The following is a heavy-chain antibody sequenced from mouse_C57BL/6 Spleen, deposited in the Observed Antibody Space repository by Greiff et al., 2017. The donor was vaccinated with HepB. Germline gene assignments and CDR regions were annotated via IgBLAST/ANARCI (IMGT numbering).Heavy chain of an antibody. CDR1: GFSLTSYG. J-gene: IGHJ1*03. Sequence: VKLVESGPGLVQPSQSLSITCTVSGFSLTSYGVHWVRQSPGKGLEWLGVIWSGGSTDYNAAFISRLSISKDNSKSQVFFKMNSLQADDTAIYYCASPGDYYGSSQWYFDVWGTGTTVTVSS. D-gene: IGHD1-1*01. CDR3: ASPGDYYGSSQWYFDV. V-gene: IGHV2-2*01. CDR2: IWSGGST.